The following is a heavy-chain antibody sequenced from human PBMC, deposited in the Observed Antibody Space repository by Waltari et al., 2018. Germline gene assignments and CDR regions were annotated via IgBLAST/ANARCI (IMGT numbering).Heavy chain of an antibody. D-gene: IGHD3-10*01. V-gene: IGHV4-4*02. Sequence: QVQLQESGPGLVKPSGTLSLTCAVSGDSISSNNWWSWVRQPPGKGREWIGEISQRGXXXXXXSLKSRVTISVDKSKNQFSLQLNSVTAADTAVYYCARIPMVRGVIGAFDYWGQGTLVTVSS. CDR3: ARIPMVRGVIGAFDY. CDR2: ISQRGXX. CDR1: GDSISSNNW. J-gene: IGHJ4*02.